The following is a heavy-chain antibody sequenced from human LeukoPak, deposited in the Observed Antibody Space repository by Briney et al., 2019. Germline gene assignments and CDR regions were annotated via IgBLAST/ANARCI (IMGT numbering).Heavy chain of an antibody. V-gene: IGHV3-64*01. CDR1: GFTFSSYA. D-gene: IGHD3-3*01. Sequence: GGSLRLSCAASGFTFSSYAMHWVRQAPGKGLEYVSAISSNGGSTYYANSVKGRFTISRDNSKNTLYLQMGSLRAEDMAVYYCARLGRPDFWSGYPIDYWGQGTLVTVSS. CDR3: ARLGRPDFWSGYPIDY. CDR2: ISSNGGST. J-gene: IGHJ4*02.